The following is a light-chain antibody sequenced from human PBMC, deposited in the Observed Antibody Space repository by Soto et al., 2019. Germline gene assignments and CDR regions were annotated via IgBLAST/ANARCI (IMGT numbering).Light chain of an antibody. Sequence: QSVLTQPPSVSGAPGQRVTISCTGSGSNIGAGYDVHWYQQLPGTAPKLLIYGNTNRPSEVPARFSGSKSDTSASLAITGLQAEDEADYYCQSYDRSLRGYVFGTGTKLTVL. V-gene: IGLV1-40*01. CDR2: GNT. J-gene: IGLJ1*01. CDR3: QSYDRSLRGYV. CDR1: GSNIGAGYD.